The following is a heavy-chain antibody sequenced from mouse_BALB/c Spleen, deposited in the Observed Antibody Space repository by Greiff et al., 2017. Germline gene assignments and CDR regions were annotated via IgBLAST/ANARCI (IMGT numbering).Heavy chain of an antibody. Sequence: EVQLQQSGAELVKPGASVKFSCTASGFTFKDSYMHWVKQRPEQGLEWIGRIDPANGNTKYDPKFQGKATITADTSANTAYLQLSSLTSEDTAGYYCARPWFAYWGQGTLVTVSA. V-gene: IGHV14-3*02. CDR3: ARPWFAY. CDR2: IDPANGNT. J-gene: IGHJ3*01. CDR1: GFTFKDSY.